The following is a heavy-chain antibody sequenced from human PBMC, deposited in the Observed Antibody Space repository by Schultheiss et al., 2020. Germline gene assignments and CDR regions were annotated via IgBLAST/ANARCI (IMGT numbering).Heavy chain of an antibody. CDR2: IAFDGSNS. CDR3: ARDPRGTRQGAFDI. Sequence: GESLKISCAAFGISFSNYAMHWVRQAPGKGLEWVATIAFDGSNSDHADSVRGRFTISRDNPKHTLYLQMNNVRVEDTAVYYCARDPRGTRQGAFDIWGQGTKVTVSS. CDR1: GISFSNYA. J-gene: IGHJ3*02. D-gene: IGHD1-1*01. V-gene: IGHV3-30*01.